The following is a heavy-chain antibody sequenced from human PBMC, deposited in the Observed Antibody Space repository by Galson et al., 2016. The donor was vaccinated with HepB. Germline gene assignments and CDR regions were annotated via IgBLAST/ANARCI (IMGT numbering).Heavy chain of an antibody. V-gene: IGHV3-48*02. CDR3: ARDPGGKFSDGSIDY. D-gene: IGHD5-24*01. J-gene: IGHJ4*02. CDR1: GFTFSAYA. CDR2: ISNSPKTQ. Sequence: SLRLSCAASGFTFSAYAMHWVRQAPGKGLEWVSHISNSPKTQHYIYSVKGRFTISRDNAKNSLFLQMNSLRDDDTAVYYCARDPGGKFSDGSIDYWGQGTLVTVSS.